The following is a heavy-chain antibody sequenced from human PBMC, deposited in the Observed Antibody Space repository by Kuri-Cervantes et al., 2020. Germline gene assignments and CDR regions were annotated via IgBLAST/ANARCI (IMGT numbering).Heavy chain of an antibody. Sequence: SETLSLTCTVSGYSISSGYYWGWIRQPPGKGLEWIGRIYTSGSTNYNPSLKSRVTISVDKSKNQFSLKLSSVTAADTAVYYCAREDYCSGGSCYSRVDWFDPWGQGTLVTVSS. CDR2: IYTSGST. D-gene: IGHD2-15*01. V-gene: IGHV4-38-2*02. CDR3: AREDYCSGGSCYSRVDWFDP. CDR1: GYSISSGYY. J-gene: IGHJ5*02.